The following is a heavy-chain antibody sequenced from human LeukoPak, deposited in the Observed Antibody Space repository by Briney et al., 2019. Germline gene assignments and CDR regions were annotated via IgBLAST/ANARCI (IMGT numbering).Heavy chain of an antibody. CDR3: ARTTSIVVGSSGFDY. CDR2: INPNSGGT. Sequence: ASVKVSCKASGYTFTGYYMHWVRQAPGQGLEWMGRINPNSGGTNYAQKFQGRVTMTRDTSISTAYMELSRLRSDDTAVHYCARTTSIVVGSSGFDYWGQGTLVTVSS. J-gene: IGHJ4*02. D-gene: IGHD2-15*01. CDR1: GYTFTGYY. V-gene: IGHV1-2*06.